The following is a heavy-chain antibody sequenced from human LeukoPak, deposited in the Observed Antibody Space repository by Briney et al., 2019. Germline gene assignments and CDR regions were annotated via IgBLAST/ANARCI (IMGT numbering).Heavy chain of an antibody. CDR2: IYNSGST. CDR1: GGSISSYY. V-gene: IGHV4-59*08. Sequence: SETLSLTCTVSGGSISSYYWSWIRQPPGKGLECIGYIYNSGSTHYNPSLKSRVSTSVDTSKNQFSLKLSSVTAADTAVYYCARSAIDAFDIWGQGTMVTVSS. D-gene: IGHD6-25*01. CDR3: ARSAIDAFDI. J-gene: IGHJ3*02.